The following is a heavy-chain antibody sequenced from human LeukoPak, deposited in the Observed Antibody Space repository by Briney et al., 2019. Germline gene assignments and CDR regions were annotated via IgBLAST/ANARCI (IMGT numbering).Heavy chain of an antibody. CDR1: GYTFTSYY. J-gene: IGHJ4*02. V-gene: IGHV1-46*01. D-gene: IGHD5-18*01. CDR2: INPSGGST. CDR3: ARDGGYSYDAYYFDY. Sequence: GASVKVSCKASGYTFTSYYMHWVRQAPGQGLEWMGIINPSGGSTSYAQKFQGRVTMTRDTSTSTVYMELSSLRSEDTAMYYCARDGGYSYDAYYFDYWGQGTLVTVSS.